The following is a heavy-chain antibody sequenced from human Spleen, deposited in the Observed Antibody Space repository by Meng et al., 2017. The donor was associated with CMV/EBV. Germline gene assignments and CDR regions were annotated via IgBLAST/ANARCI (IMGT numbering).Heavy chain of an antibody. CDR1: GYSFMNFH. CDR3: ARGAVWFRDSTAFFDY. Sequence: ASVKASCKASGYSFMNFHMYWLRQAPGQRLEWIGLINPNGGSTGYTQKVQGRVIMTRVTSTNTVYMELSRLRSEDTAVYYCARGAVWFRDSTAFFDYWGQGSLVTVSS. V-gene: IGHV1-46*01. D-gene: IGHD3-10*01. CDR2: INPNGGST. J-gene: IGHJ4*02.